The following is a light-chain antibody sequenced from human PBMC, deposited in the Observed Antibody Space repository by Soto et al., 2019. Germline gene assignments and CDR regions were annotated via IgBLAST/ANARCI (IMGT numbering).Light chain of an antibody. J-gene: IGKJ1*01. CDR1: QSISSNF. CDR3: QQYNKWPQT. V-gene: IGKV3-15*01. CDR2: GAS. Sequence: EIVLTQSPGTLSLSPGEGATLSCRASQSISSNFLAWYQQKPGQAPRLLIYGASTRATDIPPSFTGSGSGTEFTLTISSLQSEDIAVYYCQQYNKWPQTFGQGTKVDIK.